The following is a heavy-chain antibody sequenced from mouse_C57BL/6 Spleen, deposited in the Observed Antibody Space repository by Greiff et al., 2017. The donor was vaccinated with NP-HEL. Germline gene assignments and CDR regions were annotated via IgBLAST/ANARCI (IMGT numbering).Heavy chain of an antibody. CDR3: AREGFHWYFDV. V-gene: IGHV1-76*01. CDR1: GYTFTDYY. Sequence: QVQLQQSGAELVRPGASVKLSCKASGYTFTDYYINWVKQRPGQGLEWIARIYPGSGNTYYNEKFKGKATLTAEKSSSTAYMQLSSLTSEDSAVYFCAREGFHWYFDVWGTGTTVTVSS. J-gene: IGHJ1*03. CDR2: IYPGSGNT.